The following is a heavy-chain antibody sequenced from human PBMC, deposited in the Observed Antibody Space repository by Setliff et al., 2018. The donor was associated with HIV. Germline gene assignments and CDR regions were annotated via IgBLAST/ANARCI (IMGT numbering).Heavy chain of an antibody. Sequence: SETLSLTCSVSGGSINRGNYYWTWIRQSAGKGLEWIGHIHITGNTDYNPSLKSRVTISLDTARSQFSLELTSVTAADTAAYFCARVSTDYVWGSFLSSGPYYFDFWGQGALVTVSS. V-gene: IGHV4-61*09. CDR3: ARVSTDYVWGSFLSSGPYYFDF. CDR1: GGSINRGNYY. CDR2: IHITGNT. D-gene: IGHD3-16*01. J-gene: IGHJ4*02.